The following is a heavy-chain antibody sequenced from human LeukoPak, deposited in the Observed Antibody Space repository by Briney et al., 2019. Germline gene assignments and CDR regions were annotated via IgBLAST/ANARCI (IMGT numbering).Heavy chain of an antibody. CDR2: INARDST. D-gene: IGHD2-15*01. J-gene: IGHJ6*03. Sequence: GGSLRLSCAASGFTFSTFAMNWVRRAPGEGLEWVSSINARDSTYYADSVKGRFTISRDNSKNTLYLQMSSLRAEDTAVYFCAKSGSSYYSYYYMDVWGKGTTVTVSS. CDR1: GFTFSTFA. CDR3: AKSGSSYYSYYYMDV. V-gene: IGHV3-23*01.